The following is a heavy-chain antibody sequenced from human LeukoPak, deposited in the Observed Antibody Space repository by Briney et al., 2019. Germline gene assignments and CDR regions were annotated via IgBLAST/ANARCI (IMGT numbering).Heavy chain of an antibody. J-gene: IGHJ6*04. CDR3: ARELVPAANYYYYYGMDV. CDR2: ISAYNGNT. V-gene: IGHV1-18*01. Sequence: ASVKVSCKASGYTFTSYGISWVRQAPGQGLEWMGWISAYNGNTNYAQKLQGRVTMTTDTSTSTAYMELSSLRSEDTAVYYCARELVPAANYYYYYGMDVWGKGTTVTVSS. CDR1: GYTFTSYG. D-gene: IGHD2-2*01.